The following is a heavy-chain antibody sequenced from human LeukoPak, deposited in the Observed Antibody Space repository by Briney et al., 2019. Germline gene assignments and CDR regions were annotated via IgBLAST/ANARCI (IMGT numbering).Heavy chain of an antibody. CDR3: AKDFLAGRYDAFHI. Sequence: GVSLRLYCAASGFTFSNYAMSWLRQAPGKGLEWVSTTSDGGGSTVYADSVMGRFTISRVTSKNTLYLQMNSLRAEDTAVYYSAKDFLAGRYDAFHIWGQGTMVTVSS. CDR2: TSDGGGST. CDR1: GFTFSNYA. D-gene: IGHD3-9*01. J-gene: IGHJ3*02. V-gene: IGHV3-23*01.